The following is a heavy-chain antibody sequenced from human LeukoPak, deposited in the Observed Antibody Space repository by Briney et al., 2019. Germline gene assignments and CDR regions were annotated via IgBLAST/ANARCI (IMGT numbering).Heavy chain of an antibody. V-gene: IGHV4-59*01. D-gene: IGHD3-22*01. J-gene: IGHJ4*02. Sequence: PSETLSLTCIVSGGSLTNYYWGWIRQPPGKGLEWIGYVFYRGTTNYNPSLKSRVTISAGTSKNQFSLKLSSVTAADTAVYYCARIVSSGFSDYWGQGTLVAVSS. CDR1: GGSLTNYY. CDR3: ARIVSSGFSDY. CDR2: VFYRGTT.